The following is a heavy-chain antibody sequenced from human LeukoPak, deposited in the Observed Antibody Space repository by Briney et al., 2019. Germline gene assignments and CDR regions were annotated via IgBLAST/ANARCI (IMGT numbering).Heavy chain of an antibody. J-gene: IGHJ3*02. D-gene: IGHD1-14*01. CDR3: AKGATVGNEALDI. Sequence: GASVKVSCKACGYTFTSYAMHWVRQAPGQRLEWMGWINAGNGNTKYSQKFQGGVTITRDTSTNTAYMELSSLTSEDTALYFCAKGATVGNEALDIWGQGSLVTVSS. CDR2: INAGNGNT. CDR1: GYTFTSYA. V-gene: IGHV1-3*01.